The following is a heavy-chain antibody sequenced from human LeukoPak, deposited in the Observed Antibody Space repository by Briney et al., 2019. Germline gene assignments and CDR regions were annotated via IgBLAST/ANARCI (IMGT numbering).Heavy chain of an antibody. D-gene: IGHD4-17*01. CDR3: ARTPVGFNTVTPTDVRY. J-gene: IGHJ4*02. CDR1: GYTFTSYG. CDR2: ISGYNGNT. Sequence: ASVKVSCKASGYTFTSYGISWVRQAPGQGLERMGWISGYNGNTNYAQKLQGRVAMTTDTSTSTAYMELRSLRSDDTAVYYCARTPVGFNTVTPTDVRYWGQGTLVTVSS. V-gene: IGHV1-18*01.